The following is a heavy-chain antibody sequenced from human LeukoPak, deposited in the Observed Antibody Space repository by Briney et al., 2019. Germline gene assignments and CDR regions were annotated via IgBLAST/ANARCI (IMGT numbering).Heavy chain of an antibody. Sequence: SETLSLTCTVSGGSISSGSYYWSWIRQPAGKGLEWIGRIYTSGSTNYNPSLKSRVTISVDTSKNQFSLKLSSVTAADTAVYYCARERPPADELYYYDSSGEFDYWGQGTLVTVSS. CDR1: GGSISSGSYY. D-gene: IGHD3-22*01. J-gene: IGHJ4*02. CDR3: ARERPPADELYYYDSSGEFDY. V-gene: IGHV4-61*02. CDR2: IYTSGST.